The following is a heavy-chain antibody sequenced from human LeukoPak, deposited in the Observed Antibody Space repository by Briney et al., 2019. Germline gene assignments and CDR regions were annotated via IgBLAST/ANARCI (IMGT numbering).Heavy chain of an antibody. J-gene: IGHJ6*02. CDR1: GFTFSSYG. CDR2: ISYDGSNK. V-gene: IGHV3-30*18. CDR3: AKEIDSWFPYYYYYYGMDV. D-gene: IGHD6-13*01. Sequence: GRSLRLSCAASGFTFSSYGMHWVRQAPGKGLEWVAVISYDGSNKYYADSVKGRFTISRDNSKNTLYLQMNSLRAEDTAVYYCAKEIDSWFPYYYYYYGMDVWGQGTTVTVSS.